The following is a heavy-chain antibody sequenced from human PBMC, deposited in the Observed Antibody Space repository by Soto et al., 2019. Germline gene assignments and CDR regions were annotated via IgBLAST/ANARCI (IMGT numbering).Heavy chain of an antibody. CDR3: ARVRTVNYYGMDV. J-gene: IGHJ6*02. CDR2: IKQDGSEI. V-gene: IGHV3-7*05. CDR1: GFTFSNYW. Sequence: GGSLRLSCAASGFTFSNYWMSWVRQAPGKGLEWVTNIKQDGSEIYYVDSVKGRFTISRDNAKNSLFLQMNRLRAEDTAVYFCARVRTVNYYGMDVWGRGTTVT.